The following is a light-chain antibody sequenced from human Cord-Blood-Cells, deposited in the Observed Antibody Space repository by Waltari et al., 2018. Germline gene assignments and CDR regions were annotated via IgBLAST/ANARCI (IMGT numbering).Light chain of an antibody. V-gene: IGKV3-15*01. CDR1: QSVSSN. J-gene: IGKJ1*01. Sequence: DIVLTHSPATLSVSPGERAPLSCRASQSVSSNLAWYQQKPGQAPRLLIYGASTRATGIPARFSGSGSGTEFTLTISSLQSEDFAVYYCQQYNNWPQTFGQGTKVEIK. CDR3: QQYNNWPQT. CDR2: GAS.